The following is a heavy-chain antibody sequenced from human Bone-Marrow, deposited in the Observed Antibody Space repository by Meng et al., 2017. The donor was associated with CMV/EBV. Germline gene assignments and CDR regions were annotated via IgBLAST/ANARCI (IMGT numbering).Heavy chain of an antibody. CDR3: VHRGDSRPSFSPANWFGP. D-gene: IGHD5-12*01. CDR2: IYGNGNE. Sequence: LSRDEVAVGWFRHTPGKALQWLALIYGNGNEPYNPSLRNRMTITHDPFRNQVVLTMTNLDPLDSGTYYCVHRGDSRPSFSPANWFGPWGQGMLVTVSS. CDR1: LSRDEVA. J-gene: IGHJ5*02. V-gene: IGHV2-5*01.